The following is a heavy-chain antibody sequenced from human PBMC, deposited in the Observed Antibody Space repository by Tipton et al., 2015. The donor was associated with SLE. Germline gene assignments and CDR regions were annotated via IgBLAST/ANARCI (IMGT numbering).Heavy chain of an antibody. D-gene: IGHD3-3*01. J-gene: IGHJ4*02. Sequence: SLRLSCAASGFTVSSYSMNWVRQAPGKGLEWVSSISSSSSYIYYADSVKGRFTISRDNAKNSLYLQMNSLRAEDTAAYYCARDVYDFWSGPDYWGQGTLVTVSS. CDR1: GFTVSSYS. CDR3: ARDVYDFWSGPDY. CDR2: ISSSSSYI. V-gene: IGHV3-21*01.